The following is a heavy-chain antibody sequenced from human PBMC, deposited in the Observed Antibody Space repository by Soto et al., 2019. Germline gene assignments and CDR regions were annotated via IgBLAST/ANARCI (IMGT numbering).Heavy chain of an antibody. D-gene: IGHD1-26*01. CDR3: ARGRPVGETLRWFGP. V-gene: IGHV1-3*01. CDR2: INPDSGNT. Sequence: GASVKVSCKASGCSFTNYAIHWVRQAPGQRLEWMGWINPDSGNTKYSQKFEVRVSITRDTSANSVYLELSSLTSEDTAIYYCARGRPVGETLRWFGPWGQGTLVTVSS. J-gene: IGHJ5*02. CDR1: GCSFTNYA.